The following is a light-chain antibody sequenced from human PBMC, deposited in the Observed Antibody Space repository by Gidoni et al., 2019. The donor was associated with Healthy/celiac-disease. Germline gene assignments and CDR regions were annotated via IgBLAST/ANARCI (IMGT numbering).Light chain of an antibody. Sequence: DIQMTKSPSSLSASGGDRVTITCRASQSISSYLNWYQQKPGKAPKLLIYSASSLQSGVPSRFSGSGSGTDFTLTISSLQPEDFATYYCQQSYSTPLTFGGGTKVEIK. J-gene: IGKJ4*01. CDR3: QQSYSTPLT. CDR1: QSISSY. CDR2: SAS. V-gene: IGKV1-39*01.